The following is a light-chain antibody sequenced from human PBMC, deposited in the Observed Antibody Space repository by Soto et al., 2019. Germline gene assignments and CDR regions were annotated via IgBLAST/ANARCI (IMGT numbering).Light chain of an antibody. Sequence: DIQMTLSASSRSASVGDRFTINCGASQRIRSYLNLYQQKPGKAPKLLIYAASSLQSGVPSRFSCSGSGTDFTLTISYLHPEHFASYYCQQSFGSPRTFAEQPKV. CDR1: QRIRSY. CDR2: AAS. V-gene: IGKV1-39*01. J-gene: IGKJ4*01. CDR3: QQSFGSPRT.